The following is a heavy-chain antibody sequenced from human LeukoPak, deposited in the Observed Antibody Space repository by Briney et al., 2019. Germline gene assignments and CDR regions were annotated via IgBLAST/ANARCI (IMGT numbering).Heavy chain of an antibody. Sequence: GGSLRISCAASGFTFSSYSMNWVRQAPGKGLEWVSSISSSSSYIYYADSVKGRFTISRDNAKNSLYLQMNSLRAEDTAVYYCARDLRFGELSEYYFDYWGQGTLVTVSS. V-gene: IGHV3-21*01. CDR1: GFTFSSYS. CDR3: ARDLRFGELSEYYFDY. CDR2: ISSSSSYI. J-gene: IGHJ4*02. D-gene: IGHD3-10*01.